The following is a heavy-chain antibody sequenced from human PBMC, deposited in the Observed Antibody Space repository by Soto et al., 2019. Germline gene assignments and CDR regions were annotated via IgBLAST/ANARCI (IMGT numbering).Heavy chain of an antibody. CDR1: GDSVSTNIAA. CDR2: TYYRSKWYS. Sequence: SQTLSLTCAISGDSVSTNIAAWNWIRQSTSRGLEWLGSTYYRSKWYSNYADSVKSRITIKPDTSKNQFSLQLNSVTPEDTAVYYCARTSYIPETSVNWFYPWGQGILVTVSS. D-gene: IGHD2-2*02. V-gene: IGHV6-1*01. CDR3: ARTSYIPETSVNWFYP. J-gene: IGHJ5*02.